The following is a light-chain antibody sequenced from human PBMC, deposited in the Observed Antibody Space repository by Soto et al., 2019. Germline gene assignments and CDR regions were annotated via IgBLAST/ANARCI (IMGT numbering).Light chain of an antibody. CDR2: GAY. CDR1: QSVTSDY. CDR3: QQYGGSPPIT. J-gene: IGKJ5*01. V-gene: IGKV3-20*01. Sequence: EIVLMQSPGTLSLSPGERATLSCRASQSVTSDYLAWYQQKPGQAPRLLIYGAYFRATGIPARFSGSGSDTDFTLTITRLEPEDFAVYYCQQYGGSPPITFGQGTRLEIK.